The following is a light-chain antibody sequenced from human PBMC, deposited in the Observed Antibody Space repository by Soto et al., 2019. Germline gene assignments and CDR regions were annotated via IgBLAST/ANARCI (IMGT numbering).Light chain of an antibody. V-gene: IGLV2-23*02. J-gene: IGLJ3*02. Sequence: QSALTQPASVSGSPGQSITISCTGTSSDVGNYNFVSWYQQHPGKAPKLMIYEVTKWPSGVSNRFFGSKSGNTASLTISGLQAEDEADYYCCSYVGGSKRVFGGGTKLTVL. CDR2: EVT. CDR3: CSYVGGSKRV. CDR1: SSDVGNYNF.